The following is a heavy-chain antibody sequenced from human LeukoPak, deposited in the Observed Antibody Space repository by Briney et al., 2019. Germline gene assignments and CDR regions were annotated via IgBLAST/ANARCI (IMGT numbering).Heavy chain of an antibody. CDR2: IKSKSDGGTT. CDR1: GFAFSNVW. CDR3: ATDPLGSYFDVVTGYYAFDI. V-gene: IGHV3-15*01. J-gene: IGHJ3*02. D-gene: IGHD3-9*01. Sequence: SGGSLRLSCTAFGFAFSNVWMSWVRQAPGKGLEWVGRIKSKSDGGTTDYAAPVKGRFTISRDDSKNMLYLQMLSLKTEDTAVYYCATDPLGSYFDVVTGYYAFDIWGQGTMVTVSS.